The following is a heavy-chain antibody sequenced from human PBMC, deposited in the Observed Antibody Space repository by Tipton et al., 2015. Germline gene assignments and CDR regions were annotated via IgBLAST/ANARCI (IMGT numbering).Heavy chain of an antibody. Sequence: TLSLTCTVSGGSISSRSYYWGWIRQPPGKGLEWIGSIFHRGDTNYNPSLKSRVTISLDTSKNQFSLMLNSVTAADTAVYFCARDHSSWWDWGQGTLVTVSS. J-gene: IGHJ4*02. CDR1: GGSISSRSYY. V-gene: IGHV4-39*07. D-gene: IGHD2-15*01. CDR2: IFHRGDT. CDR3: ARDHSSWWD.